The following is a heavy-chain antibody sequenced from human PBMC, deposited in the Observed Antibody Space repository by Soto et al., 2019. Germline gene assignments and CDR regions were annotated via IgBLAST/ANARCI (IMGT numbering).Heavy chain of an antibody. Sequence: QVQLVQSGAEVKKPGSSVKVSCKASGGTFSSYTISWVRQAPGQGLEWMGRIITILGIANYAQKFQGRVTIAADKSTSTAYMELSSLRSEDTAVYYCARINDYGDQNSDYWGQGTLVTVSS. CDR2: IITILGIA. D-gene: IGHD4-17*01. CDR1: GGTFSSYT. CDR3: ARINDYGDQNSDY. V-gene: IGHV1-69*02. J-gene: IGHJ4*02.